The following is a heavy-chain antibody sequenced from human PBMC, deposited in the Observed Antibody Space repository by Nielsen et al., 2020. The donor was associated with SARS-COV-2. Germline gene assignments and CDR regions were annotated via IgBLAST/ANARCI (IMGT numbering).Heavy chain of an antibody. Sequence: SETLSLTCAVYGGSFSGYYWSWIRQPPGKGLEWIGEINHSGSTNYNPSLKSRVTISVDTSKNQFSLKLSSATAADTAVYYCARGRRYCSSTSCQTYYYYYYGMDVWGQGTTVTVSS. D-gene: IGHD2-2*01. CDR1: GGSFSGYY. V-gene: IGHV4-34*01. J-gene: IGHJ6*02. CDR3: ARGRRYCSSTSCQTYYYYYYGMDV. CDR2: INHSGST.